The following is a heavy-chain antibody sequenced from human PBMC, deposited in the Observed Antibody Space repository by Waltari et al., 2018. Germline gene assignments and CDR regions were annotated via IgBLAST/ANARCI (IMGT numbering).Heavy chain of an antibody. D-gene: IGHD4-4*01. CDR3: ARDPGNHPFDY. Sequence: QVQLQESGPGLVKPSETLSLTCTVSGYSISSGYYWGWIRQPPGKGLEWIGSIYHSGSTDYTPSLTSRVTISVDTSKNQFSLKLSSVTAADTAVYYCARDPGNHPFDYWGQGTLVTVSS. J-gene: IGHJ4*02. CDR1: GYSISSGYY. V-gene: IGHV4-38-2*02. CDR2: IYHSGST.